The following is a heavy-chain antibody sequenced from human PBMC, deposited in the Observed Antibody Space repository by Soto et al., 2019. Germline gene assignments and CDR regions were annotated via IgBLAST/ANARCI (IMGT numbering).Heavy chain of an antibody. V-gene: IGHV1-8*01. CDR3: EVTTGY. CDR2: VSPGNGNA. J-gene: IGHJ4*02. D-gene: IGHD2-21*02. Sequence: QVQVVQSRAEVKKPGASVKVSCKTSGYTFTDYDINWVRQATGQGLEWMGWVSPGNGNAGYAPQFQGRVTMTSDTSISTVYMELSSLTSADTAVYFCEVTTGYWGQGTMVTVSS. CDR1: GYTFTDYD.